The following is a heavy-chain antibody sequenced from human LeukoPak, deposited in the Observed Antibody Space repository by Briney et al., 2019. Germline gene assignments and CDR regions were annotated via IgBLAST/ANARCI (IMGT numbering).Heavy chain of an antibody. CDR1: GYTFTSYD. Sequence: ASVKVSCKASGYTFTSYDINWVRQATGQGLEWMGWMNPNSGNTGYAQKFQGRVTMTRNTSISTAYMELSSLRSEDTAVYYCARTTGYCSGGSCYSVDYYYYYMDVWGKGTTVTISS. CDR2: MNPNSGNT. V-gene: IGHV1-8*01. D-gene: IGHD2-15*01. J-gene: IGHJ6*03. CDR3: ARTTGYCSGGSCYSVDYYYYYMDV.